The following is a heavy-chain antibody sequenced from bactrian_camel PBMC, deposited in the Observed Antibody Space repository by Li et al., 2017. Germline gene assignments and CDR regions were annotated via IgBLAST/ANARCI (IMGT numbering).Heavy chain of an antibody. CDR3: AAMGWSHGGFYY. CDR2: IYLRSGST. CDR1: GDTFSRYY. Sequence: VQLVESGGGSVQAGGSLRLSCVASGDTFSRYYMAWFRQAPGKEREGVAAIYLRSGSTYYGDSVKGRFTISRDNAKNTVYLQMNSLKSEDTALYYCAAMGWSHGGFYYWGQGTQVTVS. D-gene: IGHD5*01. J-gene: IGHJ4*01. V-gene: IGHV3S40*01.